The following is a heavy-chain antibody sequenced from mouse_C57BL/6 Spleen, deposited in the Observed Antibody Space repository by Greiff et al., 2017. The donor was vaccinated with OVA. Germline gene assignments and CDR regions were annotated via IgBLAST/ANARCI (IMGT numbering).Heavy chain of an antibody. V-gene: IGHV1-80*01. CDR2: IYPGDGDT. J-gene: IGHJ2*01. Sequence: VQLVESGAELMKPGASVKISCKASGYAFSSYWMNWVKQRPGKGLEWIGQIYPGDGDTNYNGKFKGKATLTADKSSSTAYMQLSSLTSEDSAVYFCARRGQLRNFDYWGQGTTLTVSS. CDR3: ARRGQLRNFDY. CDR1: GYAFSSYW. D-gene: IGHD3-2*02.